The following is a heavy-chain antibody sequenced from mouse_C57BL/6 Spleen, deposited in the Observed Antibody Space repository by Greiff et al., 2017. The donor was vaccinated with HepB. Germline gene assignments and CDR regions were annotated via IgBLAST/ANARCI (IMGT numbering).Heavy chain of an antibody. Sequence: EVQLQQSGAELVRPGASVKLSCTASGFNIKDDYMHWVKQRPEQGLEWIGWIDPENGDTEYASKFQGKATITADTSSNTAYLQLSSLTSEDTAVYDCTTMVTTNFDVWGTGTTVTVSS. J-gene: IGHJ1*03. V-gene: IGHV14-4*01. CDR3: TTMVTTNFDV. CDR1: GFNIKDDY. D-gene: IGHD2-2*01. CDR2: IDPENGDT.